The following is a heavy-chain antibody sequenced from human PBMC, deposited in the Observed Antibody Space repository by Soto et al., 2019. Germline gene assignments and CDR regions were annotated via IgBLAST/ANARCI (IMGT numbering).Heavy chain of an antibody. CDR2: IYYSGST. Sequence: QVQLQESGPGLVKPSETLSLTCTVSGGSISSYYWCWIRQPPGKGLEWIGYIYYSGSTNYNPSLKSRVTLTLDTSNNQFSLKLSSVTVADTAVYYPAARDGGTLDCWGQGTRVTVS. CDR1: GGSISSYY. V-gene: IGHV4-59*08. J-gene: IGHJ4*02. D-gene: IGHD2-15*01. CDR3: AARDGGTLDC.